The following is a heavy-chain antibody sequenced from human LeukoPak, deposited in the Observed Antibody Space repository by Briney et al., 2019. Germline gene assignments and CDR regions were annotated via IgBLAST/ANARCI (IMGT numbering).Heavy chain of an antibody. CDR3: ARELVVITAAIIAHWFDP. J-gene: IGHJ5*02. CDR1: GGTFSSNA. D-gene: IGHD2-2*01. Sequence: SVKVSCKGSGGTFSSNAIIWVRQAPGRGLEWMGGIIPMFGSADYAQKFQGRVTITADESTSTAYMELSSLRTEDTAVYYCARELVVITAAIIAHWFDPWGQGTLVTVSS. V-gene: IGHV1-69*13. CDR2: IIPMFGSA.